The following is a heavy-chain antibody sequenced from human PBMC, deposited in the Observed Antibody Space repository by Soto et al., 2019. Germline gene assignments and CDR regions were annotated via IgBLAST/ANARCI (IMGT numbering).Heavy chain of an antibody. J-gene: IGHJ4*02. CDR2: INPSSGST. CDR3: AREMYTTRGSPFDY. Sequence: ASVKVSCNASGYPFTSYYVHWVRQAPRQGLEWMGFINPSSGSTSYAQKFQGRVTMTRDTSTSTVYMEVSSLRSEDTAVYYCAREMYTTRGSPFDYWGQRTLVTVS. V-gene: IGHV1-46*01. D-gene: IGHD3-16*01. CDR1: GYPFTSYY.